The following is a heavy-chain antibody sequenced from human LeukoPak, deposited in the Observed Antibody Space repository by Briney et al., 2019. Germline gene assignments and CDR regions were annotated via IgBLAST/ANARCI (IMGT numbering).Heavy chain of an antibody. J-gene: IGHJ4*02. V-gene: IGHV1-18*01. Sequence: ASVKVSCKASGYTFTSYGISWVRQAPGQGLEWMGWISAYNGNTNYAQKLQGRVTMTTDTSTSTAYMELRSLRSDDTAVYYCARGARSGQYFDCLTPFDSGGRGPLFTVSS. CDR1: GYTFTSYG. CDR2: ISAYNGNT. D-gene: IGHD3-9*01. CDR3: ARGARSGQYFDCLTPFDS.